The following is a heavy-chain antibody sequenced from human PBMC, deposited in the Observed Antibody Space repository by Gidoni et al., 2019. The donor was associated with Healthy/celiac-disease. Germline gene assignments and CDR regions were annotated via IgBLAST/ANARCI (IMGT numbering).Heavy chain of an antibody. Sequence: QVQLVASGGGLVKPGGSLRLPCSASGFPFSYYYMSWIRQAPGKGLEWVSYISSSGSTIYYADSVKGRFTISRDNAKNSLYLQMNSLRAEDTAVYYCARGGTSWKPLSYFDLWGRGTLVTVSS. CDR1: GFPFSYYY. CDR3: ARGGTSWKPLSYFDL. V-gene: IGHV3-11*01. J-gene: IGHJ2*01. CDR2: ISSSGSTI. D-gene: IGHD2-2*01.